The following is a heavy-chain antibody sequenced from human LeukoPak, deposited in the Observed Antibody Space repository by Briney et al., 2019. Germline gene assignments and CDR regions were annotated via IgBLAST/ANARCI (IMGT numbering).Heavy chain of an antibody. CDR3: AKDRPEWGGEEASDI. V-gene: IGHV3-30*18. CDR2: ISSDGRNK. J-gene: IGHJ3*02. D-gene: IGHD3-16*01. Sequence: PGGSLRLSCAASGFTFRSYGIHWVRQAPGKGLEWVAVISSDGRNKYYADSVKGRFTISRDNSKNTLYLQMNSLRAEDTAVYYCAKDRPEWGGEEASDIWGRGTMVTVSS. CDR1: GFTFRSYG.